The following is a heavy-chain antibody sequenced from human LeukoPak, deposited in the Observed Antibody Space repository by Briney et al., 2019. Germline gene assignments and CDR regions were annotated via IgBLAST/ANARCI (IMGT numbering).Heavy chain of an antibody. Sequence: SETLSLTCTVSGGSISSYYRSWIRQPPGKGLEWIGYIYTSGSTNYNPSLKSRVTISVDTSKNQFSLKLSSVTAADTAVYYCARQAGTIFGEYYFDYWGQGTLVTVSS. J-gene: IGHJ4*02. CDR3: ARQAGTIFGEYYFDY. D-gene: IGHD3-3*01. CDR2: IYTSGST. V-gene: IGHV4-4*09. CDR1: GGSISSYY.